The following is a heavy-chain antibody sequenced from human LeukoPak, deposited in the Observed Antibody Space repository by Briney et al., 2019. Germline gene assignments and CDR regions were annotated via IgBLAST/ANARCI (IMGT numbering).Heavy chain of an antibody. CDR3: ARQKCTSTSCLTKNAFDI. D-gene: IGHD2-2*01. V-gene: IGHV4-4*09. CDR2: IYTSGST. CDR1: GSISGYY. Sequence: SETLSLTCTVSGSISGYYWSWIRQPPGKGLEWIGYIYTSGSTNYNPSLESRVAISLDTSKNQFSLDLSSVTAADTAVYYCARQKCTSTSCLTKNAFDIWGQGTMVTVSS. J-gene: IGHJ3*02.